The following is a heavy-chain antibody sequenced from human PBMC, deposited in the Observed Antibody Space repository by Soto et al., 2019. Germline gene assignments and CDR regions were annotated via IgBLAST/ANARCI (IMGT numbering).Heavy chain of an antibody. Sequence: QVQLQESGPGLVKPSQTLSLTCTVSGGSISSGGYYWSWIRQHPGKGLEWIGYIYYSGSTYYNQSLMRRVTISVDTSKNQFSLKLSSVTAADTAVYYCARDRSSSTSTNWFDPWGQGTLVTVSS. V-gene: IGHV4-31*02. J-gene: IGHJ5*02. CDR3: ARDRSSSTSTNWFDP. D-gene: IGHD2-2*01. CDR1: GGSISSGGYY. CDR2: IYYSGST.